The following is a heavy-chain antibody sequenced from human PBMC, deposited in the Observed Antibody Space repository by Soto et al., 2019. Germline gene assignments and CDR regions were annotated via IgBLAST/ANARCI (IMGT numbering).Heavy chain of an antibody. J-gene: IGHJ4*02. CDR2: IKEDGSET. CDR3: AKNIGWHQYDY. Sequence: LRLSCATSGFTFSTHWMDWVRQAPGKGLEWVANIKEDGSETYYVDSVKGRFTVSRDNAKNSLYLQMRSLRAEDTAVYYCAKNIGWHQYDYWGQGALVTVSS. V-gene: IGHV3-7*03. D-gene: IGHD5-12*01. CDR1: GFTFSTHW.